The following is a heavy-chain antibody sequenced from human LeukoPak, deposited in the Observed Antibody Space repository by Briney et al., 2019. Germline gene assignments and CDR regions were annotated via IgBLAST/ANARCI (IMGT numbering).Heavy chain of an antibody. CDR1: GFTFSSYW. D-gene: IGHD3-10*01. CDR3: ARGFSGTYPYGMDV. V-gene: IGHV3-74*01. Sequence: SGGSLRLSCADSGFTFSSYWMYWVRQAPGKGLVWVSRINTVGSSADYADSVKGRFTISRDNAKNTLYLQMNSLRAEDTAVYYCARGFSGTYPYGMDVWGQGTTVTVSS. CDR2: INTVGSSA. J-gene: IGHJ6*02.